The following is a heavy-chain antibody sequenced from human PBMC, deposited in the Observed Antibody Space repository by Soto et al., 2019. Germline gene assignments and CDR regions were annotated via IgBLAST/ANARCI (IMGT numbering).Heavy chain of an antibody. J-gene: IGHJ6*03. CDR2: ISAYNGNT. V-gene: IGHV1-18*01. D-gene: IGHD2-2*01. CDR3: ARDGWDIVVVPAARYYYMDV. Sequence: ASVKVSCKASGYTFTSYGISWVRQAPGQGLEWMGWISAYNGNTNYAQKLQGRVTMTTDTSTSTANMELRSLRSDDTAVYYCARDGWDIVVVPAARYYYMDVWGKGTTVTVSS. CDR1: GYTFTSYG.